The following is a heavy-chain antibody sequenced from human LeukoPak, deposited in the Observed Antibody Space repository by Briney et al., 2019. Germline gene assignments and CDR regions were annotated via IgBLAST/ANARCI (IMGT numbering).Heavy chain of an antibody. CDR3: ARDAMYDFWSGYSTVYYYYGMDV. J-gene: IGHJ6*02. CDR1: GGSISSGGYY. D-gene: IGHD3-3*01. CDR2: IYYSGST. Sequence: SQTLSLTCTASGGSISSGGYYWSWIRQHPGKGLEWIGYIYYSGSTYYNPSLKSRVTISVDTSKNQFSLKLSSVTAADTAVYYCARDAMYDFWSGYSTVYYYYGMDVWGQGTTVTVSS. V-gene: IGHV4-31*03.